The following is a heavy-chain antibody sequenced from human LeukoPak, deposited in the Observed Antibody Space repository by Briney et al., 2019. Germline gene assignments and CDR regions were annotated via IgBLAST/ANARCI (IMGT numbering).Heavy chain of an antibody. CDR3: ARLGLETYGGSGYYYFDY. Sequence: GESLKISCKASGYSFSNYWIGWGRQMPGKGLEWMGTIYPGDSDTRYRPSFQGQVTISADKSISTAYLQWSSLKASDTAMHYCARLGLETYGGSGYYYFDYWGQGALVTVSS. D-gene: IGHD3-9*01. V-gene: IGHV5-51*01. J-gene: IGHJ4*02. CDR2: IYPGDSDT. CDR1: GYSFSNYW.